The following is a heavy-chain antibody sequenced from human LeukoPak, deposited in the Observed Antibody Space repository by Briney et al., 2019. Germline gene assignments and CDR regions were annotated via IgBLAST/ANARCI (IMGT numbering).Heavy chain of an antibody. CDR1: GFTVSSNY. D-gene: IGHD3-22*01. J-gene: IGHJ5*02. CDR3: ARTPGWGSGYSWFDP. Sequence: GGSLRLSCAVSGFTVSSNYMSWVRQAPGKGLEWVSVLYSGGNTYYADSVKGRFTISRDNSKNTLYLQMNSLRAEDTAVYYCARTPGWGSGYSWFDPWGQGTLVTVSP. V-gene: IGHV3-53*01. CDR2: LYSGGNT.